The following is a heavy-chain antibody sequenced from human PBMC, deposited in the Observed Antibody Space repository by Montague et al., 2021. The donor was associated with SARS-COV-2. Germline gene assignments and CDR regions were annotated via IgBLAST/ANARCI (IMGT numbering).Heavy chain of an antibody. V-gene: IGHV3-7*01. J-gene: IGHJ4*02. CDR1: GFTFSFYW. Sequence: SLRLSCAASGFTFSFYWMSWVRQAPGKGLEWVVSIKQDGSEKYYVDSVKGRFSISRDNAKNSLSLQMNSLRAEEMAVYYCARGGQYYDFWSDFPDYWGQGTLVTVSS. CDR3: ARGGQYYDFWSDFPDY. CDR2: IKQDGSEK. D-gene: IGHD3-3*01.